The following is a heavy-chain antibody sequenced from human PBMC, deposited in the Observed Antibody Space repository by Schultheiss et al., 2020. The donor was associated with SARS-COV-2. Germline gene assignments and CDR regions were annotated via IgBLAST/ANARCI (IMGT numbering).Heavy chain of an antibody. D-gene: IGHD6-13*01. V-gene: IGHV3-53*01. CDR1: GFTVSSNY. CDR3: ARDLIIGIAGYGMDV. Sequence: GGSLRLSCAASGFTVSSNYMSWVRQAPGKGLEWVSVIYNCGSTCYTESVKGRFTISRDNAKNSLYLQMNSLRAEDTAVYYCARDLIIGIAGYGMDVWGQGTTVTVSS. J-gene: IGHJ6*02. CDR2: IYNCGST.